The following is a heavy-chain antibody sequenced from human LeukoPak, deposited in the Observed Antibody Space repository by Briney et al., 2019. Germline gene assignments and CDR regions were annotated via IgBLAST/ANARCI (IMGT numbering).Heavy chain of an antibody. CDR3: ARERLAVGGIEGSYYYMDV. J-gene: IGHJ6*03. D-gene: IGHD6-19*01. CDR1: GFTFSRYE. Sequence: GGSLRLSCAASGFTFSRYEMNWVRQAPGKGLEWLSYISSSGTRTYDADSVKGRFTISRDNAKNAVFLQMNSLRVEDSAVYYCARERLAVGGIEGSYYYMDVWSQGTTVTISS. CDR2: ISSSGTRT. V-gene: IGHV3-48*03.